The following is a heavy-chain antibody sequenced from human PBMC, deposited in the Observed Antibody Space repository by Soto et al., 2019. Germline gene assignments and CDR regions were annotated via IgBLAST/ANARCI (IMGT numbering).Heavy chain of an antibody. CDR1: GGTFSSYA. D-gene: IGHD2-15*01. CDR2: IIPIFGTA. CDR3: ASGYCSGGSCYGARWTYYYYGMDV. Sequence: SVKVSCKASGGTFSSYAISWVRQAPAQGLEWMGGIIPIFGTANYAQKFQGRATITADESTSTAYMQLSSLRSEDTAVYYGASGYCSGGSCYGARWTYYYYGMDVWGQGTTVTVSS. J-gene: IGHJ6*02. V-gene: IGHV1-69*13.